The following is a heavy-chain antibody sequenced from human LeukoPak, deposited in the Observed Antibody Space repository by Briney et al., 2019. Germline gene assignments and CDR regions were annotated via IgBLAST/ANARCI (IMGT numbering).Heavy chain of an antibody. V-gene: IGHV3-21*01. CDR3: ARDPYSGAYGDTYYYYMDV. CDR1: GFSFGSYN. CDR2: ITTSSSYT. D-gene: IGHD1-26*01. J-gene: IGHJ6*03. Sequence: GGSLRLSCEASGFSFGSYNMDWVRQTPGKGLEWISSITTSSSYTFYADSVKGRFTISRDNARNSLYLQMNSLTAEDTAVYYCARDPYSGAYGDTYYYYMDVWGKGTTVTISS.